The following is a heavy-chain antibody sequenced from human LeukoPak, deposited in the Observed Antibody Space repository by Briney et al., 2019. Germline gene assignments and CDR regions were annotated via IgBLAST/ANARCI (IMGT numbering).Heavy chain of an antibody. CDR3: ARFFSATEYYFDY. J-gene: IGHJ4*02. V-gene: IGHV3-48*04. Sequence: GGSLRLSCAASGFTFSSYSMNWVRQAPGKGLEWVSYISSSSSTIYYADSVKGRFTISRDNAKNSLYLQMNSLRAEDTAVYYCARFFSATEYYFDYWGQGTLVTVSS. CDR2: ISSSSSTI. D-gene: IGHD2-15*01. CDR1: GFTFSSYS.